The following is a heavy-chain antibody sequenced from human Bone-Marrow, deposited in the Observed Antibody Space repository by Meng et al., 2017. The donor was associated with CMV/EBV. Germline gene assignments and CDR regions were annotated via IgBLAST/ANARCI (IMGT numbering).Heavy chain of an antibody. CDR3: ARYPDTGDGPIDY. Sequence: CTASGYTFTTYAMHWVRQAPGQRLEWMGWINAGNANTKYSHKLQGRVTITRDTSATTAYMELSSLRSEDTAVYYCARYPDTGDGPIDYWGQGTLVTVSS. J-gene: IGHJ4*02. CDR1: GYTFTTYA. D-gene: IGHD5-18*01. V-gene: IGHV1-3*01. CDR2: INAGNANT.